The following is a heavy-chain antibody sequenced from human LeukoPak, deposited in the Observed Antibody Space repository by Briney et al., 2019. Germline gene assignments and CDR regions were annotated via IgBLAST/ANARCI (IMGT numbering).Heavy chain of an antibody. CDR3: ARRGNWNFIP. Sequence: SETLPLTCAVYGGSLSGYYWSWIRQPPGKGLEWIGEINHSGSTNYNPSLKSRVTISVDTSKNQFSLKLSSVTAADTAVYYCARRGNWNFIPWGQGTLVTVSS. V-gene: IGHV4-34*01. CDR2: INHSGST. J-gene: IGHJ5*02. D-gene: IGHD1-7*01. CDR1: GGSLSGYY.